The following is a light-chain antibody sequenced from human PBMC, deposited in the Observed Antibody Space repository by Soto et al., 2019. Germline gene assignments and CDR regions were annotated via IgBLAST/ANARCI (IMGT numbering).Light chain of an antibody. CDR3: SSFASSNTWV. J-gene: IGLJ3*02. CDR2: EVT. CDR1: SSAVGAYNY. Sequence: QSALTQPPSASGSPGQSVTISCTGTSSAVGAYNYVSWYQQHACKAPKLVIYEVTKRPSGVPDRFSGSKSANTASLTVSGLQAEDEADYYCSSFASSNTWVFGGGTKLTVL. V-gene: IGLV2-8*01.